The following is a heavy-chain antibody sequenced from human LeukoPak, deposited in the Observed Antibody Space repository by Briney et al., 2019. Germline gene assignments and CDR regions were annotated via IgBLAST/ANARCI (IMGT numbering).Heavy chain of an antibody. V-gene: IGHV4-4*07. CDR2: IYTSGST. J-gene: IGHJ3*02. D-gene: IGHD3-22*01. CDR1: GGSISSYY. CDR3: AREVDTMIVGFDI. Sequence: KPSETLSLSCTVSGGSISSYYWSWIRKPAGKGLEWIGRIYTSGSTNYNRSLKSRVTMSVDTSKNQFSLKLSSVTAADTAVYYCAREVDTMIVGFDIWGQGTMVTVSS.